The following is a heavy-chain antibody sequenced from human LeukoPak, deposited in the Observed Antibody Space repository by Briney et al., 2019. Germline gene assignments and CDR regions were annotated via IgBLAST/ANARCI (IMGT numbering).Heavy chain of an antibody. J-gene: IGHJ4*02. V-gene: IGHV1-2*02. Sequence: ASLKVSCKTIGDTFTDYHIHWLRQAPGQGLEWMGWINPNSGGTNYAQKFQGRVTMTRDTSISTAYMELSRLRSDDTAVYYCARLRYFDWLLEADYWGQGTLVTVSS. CDR2: INPNSGGT. CDR1: GDTFTDYH. CDR3: ARLRYFDWLLEADY. D-gene: IGHD3-9*01.